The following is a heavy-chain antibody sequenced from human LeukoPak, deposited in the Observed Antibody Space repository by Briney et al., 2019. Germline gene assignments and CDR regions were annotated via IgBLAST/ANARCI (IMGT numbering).Heavy chain of an antibody. Sequence: PSETLSLTCTVSGGSISSTSYFWGWIRQPPGKGLEWIGTIFYSGTTYYNPSLKGRVTISVDTSKNQFSLKLSSVTAADTAVYYCARVVRPAVTIFGVATRPVYYYMDVWGKGTTVTASS. CDR2: IFYSGTT. V-gene: IGHV4-39*01. CDR3: ARVVRPAVTIFGVATRPVYYYMDV. CDR1: GGSISSTSYF. D-gene: IGHD3-3*01. J-gene: IGHJ6*03.